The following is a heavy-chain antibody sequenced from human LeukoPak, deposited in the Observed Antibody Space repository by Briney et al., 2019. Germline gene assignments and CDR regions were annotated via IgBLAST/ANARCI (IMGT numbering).Heavy chain of an antibody. CDR3: ARDSKTGSYCGGDCYPSDY. D-gene: IGHD2-21*02. Sequence: GASVKISCKAFGYTFTSYYMHWVRQAPGQGLEWMGIINPSGGSTSYAQKFHSRVTMTRNTPTSTVYMELSSLRSEDTAVYYCARDSKTGSYCGGDCYPSDYWGQGNLVTVSS. CDR2: INPSGGST. CDR1: GYTFTSYY. J-gene: IGHJ4*02. V-gene: IGHV1-46*01.